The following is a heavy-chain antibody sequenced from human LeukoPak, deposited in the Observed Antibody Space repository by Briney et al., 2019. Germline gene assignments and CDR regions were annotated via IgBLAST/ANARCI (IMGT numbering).Heavy chain of an antibody. CDR1: GLTFSRYA. CDR3: AKGGRGDAFEI. V-gene: IGHV3-23*01. J-gene: IGHJ3*02. CDR2: ISGSGYTT. Sequence: GGSLGLSCADAGLTFSRYAMNCVRQAPGKGLEWVSAISGSGYTTYYADSVKGRFTISRDNPKNTLYLQMDSLRAEDTAVYYCAKGGRGDAFEIWGQGTMVTVSS. D-gene: IGHD2-15*01.